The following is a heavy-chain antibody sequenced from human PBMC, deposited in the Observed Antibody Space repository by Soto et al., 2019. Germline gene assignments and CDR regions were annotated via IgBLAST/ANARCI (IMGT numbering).Heavy chain of an antibody. CDR3: ARAPGYCSRSSCPYYYYYYGMDV. CDR2: ISYDGSNK. CDR1: GFTFSSYA. D-gene: IGHD2-2*01. V-gene: IGHV3-30-3*01. Sequence: QVQLVESGGGVVQPGRSVRLSCAASGFTFSSYAMHWVREAPGKGLEWVGVISYDGSNKDYADSVKGRFTISRDNSKNTLYLKLNSLRAEDTAVYYCARAPGYCSRSSCPYYYYYYGMDVWGQGTTVTVSS. J-gene: IGHJ6*02.